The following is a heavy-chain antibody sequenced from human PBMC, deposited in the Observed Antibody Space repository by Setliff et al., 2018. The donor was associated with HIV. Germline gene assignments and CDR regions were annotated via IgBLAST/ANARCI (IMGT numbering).Heavy chain of an antibody. CDR1: GFTFSSYA. CDR3: AKDPRAAVATICDY. J-gene: IGHJ4*02. V-gene: IGHV3-23*01. CDR2: IRGSGGST. D-gene: IGHD5-12*01. Sequence: GGSLRLSCAASGFTFSSYAMSWVRQAPGKGLEWVSAIRGSGGSTYYADSVKSRFTISRDNSKNKLYLQMNSLRAEDTAVYYCAKDPRAAVATICDYWGQGTLVTVSS.